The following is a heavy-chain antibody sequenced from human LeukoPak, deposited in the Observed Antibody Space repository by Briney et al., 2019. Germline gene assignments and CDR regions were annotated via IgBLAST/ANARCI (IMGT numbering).Heavy chain of an antibody. CDR3: ARGGLYSSGWYFDC. D-gene: IGHD6-19*01. J-gene: IGHJ4*02. Sequence: SETLSLTCAVYGGSFSGYYWSWIRQPPGKGLEWIGEINHSGSTNYNSSLKSRVTISVDTSKNQFSLKLSSVTAADTAVYYCARGGLYSSGWYFDCWGQGTLVTVSS. CDR2: INHSGST. V-gene: IGHV4-34*01. CDR1: GGSFSGYY.